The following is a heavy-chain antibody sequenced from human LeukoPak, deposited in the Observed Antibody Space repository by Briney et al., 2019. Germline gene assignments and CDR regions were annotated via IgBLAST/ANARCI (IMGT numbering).Heavy chain of an antibody. V-gene: IGHV1-18*01. Sequence: GASVTVSCKASGYTFTSYGISWVRQAPGQGLEWMGWISAYNGNTNYAQKLQGRVTMTTDTSTSTACMELRSLRSDDTAVYYCARECTNGVCYGLIDHWGQGTLVTVSS. CDR3: ARECTNGVCYGLIDH. J-gene: IGHJ5*02. CDR1: GYTFTSYG. D-gene: IGHD2-8*01. CDR2: ISAYNGNT.